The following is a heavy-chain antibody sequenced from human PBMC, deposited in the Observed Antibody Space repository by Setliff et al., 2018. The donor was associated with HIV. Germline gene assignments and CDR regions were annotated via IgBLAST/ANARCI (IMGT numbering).Heavy chain of an antibody. Sequence: ASVKVSCKASGYSFARYGLRWVRQAPGQGLEWMGWISGFNGNTKYAQSFQDRVAMTPETATSTAYMEMRSLRSDDTAVYFCARVPYRGAWFSGGHDAFDIWGQGTMVTVSS. CDR3: ARVPYRGAWFSGGHDAFDI. CDR2: ISGFNGNT. V-gene: IGHV1-18*01. J-gene: IGHJ3*02. D-gene: IGHD6-19*01. CDR1: GYSFARYG.